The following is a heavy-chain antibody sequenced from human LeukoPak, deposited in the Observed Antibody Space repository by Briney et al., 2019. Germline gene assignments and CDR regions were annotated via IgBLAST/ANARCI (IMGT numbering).Heavy chain of an antibody. D-gene: IGHD1-26*01. J-gene: IGHJ4*02. CDR1: GGSISDDNW. CDR3: ASGSYYLDY. CDR2: VDQSETT. Sequence: PSGTLSLTCAVSGGSISDDNWWSWVRQPPGKGLEWIGEVDQSETTNYNPSLKSRVTISVDKSKNQFSLKLSSVTAADTAVYYCASGSYYLDYWGQGTLVTVSS. V-gene: IGHV4-4*02.